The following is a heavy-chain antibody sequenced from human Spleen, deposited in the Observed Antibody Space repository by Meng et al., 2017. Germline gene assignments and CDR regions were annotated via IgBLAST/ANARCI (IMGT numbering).Heavy chain of an antibody. D-gene: IGHD4-17*01. V-gene: IGHV4-61*01. Sequence: QVQLQESGPGLVRPSETLSLTCSVSGASVSSGSNYWTWIRQPPGKGLEWIGYVYYNGHTSYKPSLKSRVTISMDTSKRQFSLKLTSVTAADAAVYYCARRYGASAYNWFDPWGQGTLVTVSS. CDR1: GASVSSGSNY. J-gene: IGHJ5*02. CDR3: ARRYGASAYNWFDP. CDR2: VYYNGHT.